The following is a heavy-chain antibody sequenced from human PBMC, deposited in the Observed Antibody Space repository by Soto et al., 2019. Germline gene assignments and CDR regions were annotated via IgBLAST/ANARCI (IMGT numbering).Heavy chain of an antibody. J-gene: IGHJ6*03. Sequence: QVQLQESGPGLVKPSQTLSLTCTVSGGSISSGAYYWSWIRQHPGKGLEWIGYIYYPGSTHYNPSLKSRVTISVDTSRNQFSLKLSSVTAADTAVYYCARDVTGGYSYGPAAAYYMDVWGKGTTVTVSS. CDR1: GGSISSGAYY. D-gene: IGHD5-18*01. CDR2: IYYPGST. CDR3: ARDVTGGYSYGPAAAYYMDV. V-gene: IGHV4-31*03.